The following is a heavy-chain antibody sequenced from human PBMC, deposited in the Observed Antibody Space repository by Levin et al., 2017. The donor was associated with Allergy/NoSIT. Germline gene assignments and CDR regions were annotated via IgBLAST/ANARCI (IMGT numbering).Heavy chain of an antibody. CDR2: IYLDDSDT. J-gene: IGHJ4*02. CDR1: GYTFTTYW. CDR3: AKSGGRMGYFDF. V-gene: IGHV5-51*01. Sequence: GGSLRLSCKVSGYTFTTYWIGWVRQMPGKGLEWMGIIYLDDSDTTYSPSFQGQVTISADTSISPAYLQWSSLKASDTAIYYCAKSGGRMGYFDFWGQGTPVTVSS. D-gene: IGHD2-15*01.